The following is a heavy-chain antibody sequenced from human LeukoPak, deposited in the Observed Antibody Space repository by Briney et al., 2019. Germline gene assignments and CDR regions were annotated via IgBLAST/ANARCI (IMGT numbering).Heavy chain of an antibody. D-gene: IGHD3-10*01. CDR2: IYYSGST. CDR3: ASVRRGFGESSKYYSYYYMDV. Sequence: SETLSLTCTVSGGSISSSSYYWGWIRQPPGTGLEWIGNIYYSGSTYCNPSLKSRVTISVDTSKNQFSLKLSAVTAADTAVYYCASVRRGFGESSKYYSYYYMDVWGNGTTVTISS. CDR1: GGSISSSSYY. V-gene: IGHV4-39*01. J-gene: IGHJ6*03.